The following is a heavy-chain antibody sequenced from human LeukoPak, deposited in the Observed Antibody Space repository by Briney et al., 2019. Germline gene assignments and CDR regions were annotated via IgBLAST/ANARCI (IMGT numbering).Heavy chain of an antibody. CDR1: GGTFSSYA. Sequence: GASVKVSCKASGGTFSSYAISWVRQAPGQGLEWMGGIIPIFGTANYAQKFQGRVTITADESTSTAYMELSSLRSEDTAVYYCARAHGVGAALVGAFDIWGQGTMVTVSS. V-gene: IGHV1-69*13. CDR3: ARAHGVGAALVGAFDI. D-gene: IGHD1-26*01. J-gene: IGHJ3*02. CDR2: IIPIFGTA.